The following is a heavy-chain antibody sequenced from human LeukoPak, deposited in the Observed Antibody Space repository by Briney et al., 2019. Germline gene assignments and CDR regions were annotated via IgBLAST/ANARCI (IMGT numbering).Heavy chain of an antibody. CDR2: INPNSGGT. V-gene: IGHV1-2*04. CDR1: GYTFTGYY. Sequence: ASVKVSCKASGYTFTGYYMHWVRQAPGQGLEWMGWINPNSGGTNYAQKFQGWVTMTRDTSISTAYMELSRLRSDDTAVYYCARDEVSSSWTYYYYYYGMDVWGQGTTVTVSS. CDR3: ARDEVSSSWTYYYYYYGMDV. J-gene: IGHJ6*02. D-gene: IGHD6-13*01.